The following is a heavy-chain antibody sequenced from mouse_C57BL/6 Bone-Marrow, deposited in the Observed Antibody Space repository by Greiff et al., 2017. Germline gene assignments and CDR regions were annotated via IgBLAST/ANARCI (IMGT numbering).Heavy chain of an antibody. D-gene: IGHD3-1*01. V-gene: IGHV5-16*01. CDR2: INYDGSST. CDR1: GFTFSDYY. CDR3: ARAGAWEAYFDV. J-gene: IGHJ1*03. Sequence: EVKLVQSEGGLVQPGSSMTLSCTASGFTFSDYYMAWVRQVPEQGLEWVANINYDGSSTYYLDSLKSRFIISTDNATNILYLQLSSLKSEDTATYYCARAGAWEAYFDVWGTGTTVTVSS.